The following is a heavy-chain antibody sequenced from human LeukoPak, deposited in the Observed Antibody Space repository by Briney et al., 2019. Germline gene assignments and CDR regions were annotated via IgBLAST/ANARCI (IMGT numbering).Heavy chain of an antibody. CDR1: GGSFSGYY. CDR2: IHYSDST. V-gene: IGHV4-34*09. J-gene: IGHJ4*02. D-gene: IGHD3-22*01. CDR3: TGDSNDYGSGGYYKRGLYFDY. Sequence: SETLSLTCAVYGGSFSGYYWSWIRQHPGKGLEWIGYIHYSDSTFYSPSLQSRVTMAVDTSKNLFSLMLSSVTAADTAIHYCTGDSNDYGSGGYYKRGLYFDYWGQGTLVTVSS.